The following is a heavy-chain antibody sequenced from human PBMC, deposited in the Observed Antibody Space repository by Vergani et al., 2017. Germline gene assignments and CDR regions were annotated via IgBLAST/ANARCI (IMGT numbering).Heavy chain of an antibody. V-gene: IGHV3-30-3*01. CDR3: ARDPSRYNWKYNFDY. D-gene: IGHD1-1*01. CDR1: GFTFSSYA. CDR2: ISYDGSNK. Sequence: QVQLVESGGGVVQPGRSLRLSCAASGFTFSSYAMHWVRQAPGKGLEWVAVISYDGSNKYYADSVKGRFTISRDNSKNKLYMKMNRLRAEDTAVYYCARDPSRYNWKYNFDYWGQGTLVKVSS. J-gene: IGHJ4*02.